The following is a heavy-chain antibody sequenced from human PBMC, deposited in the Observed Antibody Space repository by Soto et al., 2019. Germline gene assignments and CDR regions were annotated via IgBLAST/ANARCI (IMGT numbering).Heavy chain of an antibody. V-gene: IGHV3-23*01. CDR3: ANESSGWYLNWFDP. D-gene: IGHD6-19*01. CDR2: ISGSGGST. J-gene: IGHJ5*02. CDR1: GFTFSSYW. Sequence: PGGSLRLSCAASGFTFSSYWMSWVRQAPGKGLEWVSAISGSGGSTYYADSVKGRFTISRDKSKNTLYLQMNSLRAEDTAVYDCANESSGWYLNWFDPWGQGALVTVSS.